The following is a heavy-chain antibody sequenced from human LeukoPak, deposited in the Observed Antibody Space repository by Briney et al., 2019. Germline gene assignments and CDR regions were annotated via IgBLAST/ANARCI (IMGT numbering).Heavy chain of an antibody. D-gene: IGHD3-22*01. CDR1: GFTFSSYG. CDR3: AKADYYDSSGYYSYYYYYGMDV. J-gene: IGHJ6*02. V-gene: IGHV3-30*18. CDR2: ISYDGSNK. Sequence: PGGSLRLSCAASGFTFSSYGMHWVRQAPGKGPEWVAVISYDGSNKHYADSVKGRFTISRDNSKNTLYLQMNSLRAEDTAVYYCAKADYYDSSGYYSYYYYYGMDVWGQGTTVTVSS.